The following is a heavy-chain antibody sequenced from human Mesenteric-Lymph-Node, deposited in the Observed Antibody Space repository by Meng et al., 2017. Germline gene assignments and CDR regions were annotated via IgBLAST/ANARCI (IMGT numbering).Heavy chain of an antibody. CDR3: ARAVVMQKGLNY. Sequence: SETLSLTCTVSGGSISSSSYYWGWIRQPPGKGLEWIGSIYYSGSTYYNPSLKSRVTISVDTSKNHFSLQLNSVTPEDTAVYYCARAVVMQKGLNYWGQGTLVTVSS. J-gene: IGHJ4*02. CDR1: GGSISSSSYY. D-gene: IGHD3-22*01. V-gene: IGHV4-39*02. CDR2: IYYSGST.